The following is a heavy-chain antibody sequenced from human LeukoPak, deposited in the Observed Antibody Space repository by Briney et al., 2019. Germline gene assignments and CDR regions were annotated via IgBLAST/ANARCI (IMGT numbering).Heavy chain of an antibody. CDR1: GGSISSYY. J-gene: IGHJ5*02. CDR3: ARGWSVGAELDNWFDP. D-gene: IGHD1-26*01. CDR2: IYTSGST. Sequence: SETLSLTCTVSGGSISSYYWSWIRQPAGKGLEWIGRIYTSGSTNYNPSLKSRVTISVDTSKNQFSLKLSSVTAADTAVYYCARGWSVGAELDNWFDPWGQGTLVTVSS. V-gene: IGHV4-4*07.